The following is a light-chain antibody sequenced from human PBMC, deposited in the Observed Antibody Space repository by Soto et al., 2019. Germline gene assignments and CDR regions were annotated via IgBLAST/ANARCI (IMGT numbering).Light chain of an antibody. Sequence: RTQSQISLAAAPVEQTSTWLRASQSLLHNNGYSYLEWYLQKPGQSPQLLINLSSYRASGVPDRFSGSGTGTDFTLKIIRVEAADDVGDYCMHALQLPWTFDHGTKVDIK. J-gene: IGKJ1*01. V-gene: IGKV2-28*01. CDR3: MHALQLPWT. CDR2: LSS. CDR1: QSLLHNNGYSY.